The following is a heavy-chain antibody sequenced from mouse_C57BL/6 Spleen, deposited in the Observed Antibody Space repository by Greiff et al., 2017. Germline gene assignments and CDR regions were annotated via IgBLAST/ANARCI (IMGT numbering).Heavy chain of an antibody. CDR1: GYTFTSYW. CDR3: AREDDGNVPWFAY. Sequence: QVQLQQPGAELVKPGASVKLSCKASGYTFTSYWMHWVKQRPGRGLEWIGRIDPNSGGTKYNEKFKSKATLTVDKPSSTAYMQLSSLTSEDAAVYEWAREDDGNVPWFAYWGQGTLVTVSA. D-gene: IGHD2-1*01. J-gene: IGHJ3*01. CDR2: IDPNSGGT. V-gene: IGHV1-72*01.